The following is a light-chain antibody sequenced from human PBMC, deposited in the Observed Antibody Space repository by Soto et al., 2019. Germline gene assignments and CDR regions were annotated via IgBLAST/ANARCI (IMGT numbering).Light chain of an antibody. J-gene: IGKJ4*01. V-gene: IGKV1-27*01. CDR2: AAY. CDR3: QKYNRAPLT. Sequence: DIQMTQSPSSLSASGGDRVTITCRASQGISNYLAWYQQKPWKVPKVLIYAAYTLQSGAPSRFSSIGSGTDFTLTISRLQPEDAATYYCQKYNRAPLTFGGGTKVEIK. CDR1: QGISNY.